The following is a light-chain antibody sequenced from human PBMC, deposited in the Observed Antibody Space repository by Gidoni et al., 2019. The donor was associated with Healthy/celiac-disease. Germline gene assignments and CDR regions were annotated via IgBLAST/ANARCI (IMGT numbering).Light chain of an antibody. J-gene: IGKJ4*01. Sequence: DIQMTQSPSSLSASVGDRVTITCRASQGISHYLAWYQQKPGKVPKLLIYAASTLQAGVPSRFSGSGSGTDFTLTISSLQPEDVATYYCQKYSSALGPFGGGTKVEIK. CDR1: QGISHY. CDR3: QKYSSALGP. CDR2: AAS. V-gene: IGKV1-27*01.